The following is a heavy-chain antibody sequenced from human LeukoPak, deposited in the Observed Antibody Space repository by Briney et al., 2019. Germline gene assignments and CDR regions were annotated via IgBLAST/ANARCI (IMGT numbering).Heavy chain of an antibody. CDR1: GDSISSDY. D-gene: IGHD6-6*01. J-gene: IGHJ6*02. CDR2: VYYSGST. CDR3: ARSPRSSSPFYYGLAV. Sequence: SETLSLTCTISGDSISSDYWSWIRQPPGKGLEWIGYVYYSGSTNYNPSLKRRVTISVDTSQFSLKLSSVTAADTAVYYCARSPRSSSPFYYGLAVWGQGTTVTVCS. V-gene: IGHV4-59*01.